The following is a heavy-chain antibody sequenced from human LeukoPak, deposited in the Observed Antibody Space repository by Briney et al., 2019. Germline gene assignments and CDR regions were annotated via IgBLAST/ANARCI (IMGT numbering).Heavy chain of an antibody. CDR2: ISYDGSNK. Sequence: GGSLRLSCAASGFTFSSYGMHWVRQAPGKGLEWVAVISYDGSNKYYADSVKGRFTISRDNSKNTLYLQMNSLRAEDTAVYYCARGGYYYDSRVAPVDYWGQGTLVTVSS. V-gene: IGHV3-30*03. CDR3: ARGGYYYDSRVAPVDY. D-gene: IGHD3-22*01. J-gene: IGHJ4*02. CDR1: GFTFSSYG.